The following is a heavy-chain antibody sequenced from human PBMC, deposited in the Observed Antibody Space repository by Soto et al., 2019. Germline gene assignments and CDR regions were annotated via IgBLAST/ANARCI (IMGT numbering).Heavy chain of an antibody. V-gene: IGHV3-21*01. D-gene: IGHD3-22*01. CDR3: ARDQKNYYDSSGYYL. J-gene: IGHJ4*02. Sequence: GSLRLSCXASGFTFSSYSMNWVRQAPGKGLEWVSSISSSSSYIYYADSVKGRFTISRDNAKNSLYLQMNSLRAEDTAVYYCARDQKNYYDSSGYYLWGQGTLVTVSS. CDR1: GFTFSSYS. CDR2: ISSSSSYI.